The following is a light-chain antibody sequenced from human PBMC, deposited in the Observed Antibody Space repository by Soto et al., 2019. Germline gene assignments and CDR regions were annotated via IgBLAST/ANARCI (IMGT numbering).Light chain of an antibody. CDR3: QQYNNWPVS. CDR2: GAS. CDR1: QSVASN. V-gene: IGKV3-15*01. J-gene: IGKJ4*01. Sequence: ETVMTQSPATLSVSPGERASLSCRASQSVASNLAWYQQKPGQAPRLLIYGASTRATGIPDRFSGSGSGTEFTLTISSLQSEDFAVYYCQQYNNWPVSFGGGTKVEIK.